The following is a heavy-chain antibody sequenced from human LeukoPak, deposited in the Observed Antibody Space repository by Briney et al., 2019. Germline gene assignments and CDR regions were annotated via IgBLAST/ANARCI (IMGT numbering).Heavy chain of an antibody. CDR3: ARASVREQQLPRGAFDI. CDR2: IIPIFGTA. J-gene: IGHJ4*02. V-gene: IGHV1-69*13. D-gene: IGHD6-13*01. Sequence: SVKVSCKASGGTFSSYAISWVRQAPGQGLEWMGGIIPIFGTANYAQKFQGRVTITADESTSTAYMELSSLRSEDTAVYYCARASVREQQLPRGAFDIWGQGTLVTVSS. CDR1: GGTFSSYA.